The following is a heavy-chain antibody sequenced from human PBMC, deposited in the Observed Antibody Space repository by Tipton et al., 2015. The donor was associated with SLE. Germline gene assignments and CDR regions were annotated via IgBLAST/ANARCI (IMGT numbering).Heavy chain of an antibody. CDR1: GFTFSGSA. D-gene: IGHD4-23*01. J-gene: IGHJ4*02. Sequence: SLRLSCAASGFTFSGSAMHWVRQASGKGLEWVGRIRSKVQSYATAYAASVTGRFTISRDDSKNMAYLQMNSLKTDDTAVYYCTRSPGGYWGQGTLITVSS. CDR3: TRSPGGY. V-gene: IGHV3-73*01. CDR2: IRSKVQSYAT.